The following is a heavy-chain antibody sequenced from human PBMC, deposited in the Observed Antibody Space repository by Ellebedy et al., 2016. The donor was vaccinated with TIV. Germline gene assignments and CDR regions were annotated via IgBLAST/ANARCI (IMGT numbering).Heavy chain of an antibody. CDR2: IIPIFGTA. D-gene: IGHD2-2*01. CDR3: ATLETVVPAALNWFNP. J-gene: IGHJ5*02. Sequence: SVKVSXKASGGTFSSYAISWVRQAPGQGLEWMGGIIPIFGTANYAQKFQGRVTITADESTSTAYMELSSLRSEDTAVYYCATLETVVPAALNWFNPWGQGTLVTVSS. CDR1: GGTFSSYA. V-gene: IGHV1-69*13.